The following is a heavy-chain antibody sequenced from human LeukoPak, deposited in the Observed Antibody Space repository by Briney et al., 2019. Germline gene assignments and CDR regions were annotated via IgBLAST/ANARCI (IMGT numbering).Heavy chain of an antibody. J-gene: IGHJ3*02. D-gene: IGHD6-19*01. CDR2: FDPEDGET. CDR3: ATRSEAVADPNDAFDI. Sequence: ASVKVSCKVSGYTPTELSMHWVRQAPGKGLEWMGGFDPEDGETIYAQKFQGRVTMTEDTSTDTAYMGLSSLRSEDTAVYYCATRSEAVADPNDAFDIWGQGTMVTVSS. V-gene: IGHV1-24*01. CDR1: GYTPTELS.